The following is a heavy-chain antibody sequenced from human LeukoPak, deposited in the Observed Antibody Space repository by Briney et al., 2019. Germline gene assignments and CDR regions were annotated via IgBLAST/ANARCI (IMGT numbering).Heavy chain of an antibody. Sequence: SVKVSCKASVGTFSSYAISWVRQAPGQGLEWMGGIIPIFGTANYAQKFQGRVTITADESTSTAYMELSSLRSEDTAVYYCARGEQGLLWFGELLSHWGQGTLVTVSS. CDR2: IIPIFGTA. CDR1: VGTFSSYA. CDR3: ARGEQGLLWFGELLSH. J-gene: IGHJ4*02. D-gene: IGHD3-10*01. V-gene: IGHV1-69*13.